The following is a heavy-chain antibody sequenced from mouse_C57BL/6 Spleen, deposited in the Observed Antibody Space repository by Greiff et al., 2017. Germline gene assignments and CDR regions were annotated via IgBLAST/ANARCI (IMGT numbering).Heavy chain of an antibody. J-gene: IGHJ2*01. CDR1: GFTFTDYY. Sequence: VQLKESGGGLVQPGGSLSLSCAASGFTFTDYYMSWVRQPPGKALEWLGFIRNKANGYTTEYSASVKGRFTISRDNSQSILYLQMNALRAEDSATYYCARSPKLLLRSYYFDYWGQGTTLTVSS. D-gene: IGHD1-1*01. CDR3: ARSPKLLLRSYYFDY. CDR2: IRNKANGYTT. V-gene: IGHV7-3*01.